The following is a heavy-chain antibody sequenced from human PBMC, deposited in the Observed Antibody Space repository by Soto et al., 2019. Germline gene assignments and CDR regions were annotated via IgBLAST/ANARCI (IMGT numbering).Heavy chain of an antibody. Sequence: GGSLRLSCAASGFTFGSYGMHWVRQAPGKGLEWVAVIWYDGSNKYYADSVKGRFTISRDNSKNTLYLQMNSLRAEDTAVYYCARDREDCSSTSCFLYMDVWGKGTTVTVSS. V-gene: IGHV3-33*01. CDR1: GFTFGSYG. CDR3: ARDREDCSSTSCFLYMDV. J-gene: IGHJ6*03. D-gene: IGHD2-2*01. CDR2: IWYDGSNK.